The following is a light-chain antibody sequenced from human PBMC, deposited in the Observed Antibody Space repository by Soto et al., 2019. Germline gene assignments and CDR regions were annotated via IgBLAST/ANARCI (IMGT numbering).Light chain of an antibody. J-gene: IGLJ2*01. V-gene: IGLV2-11*01. CDR3: CSYAGSYTFDVV. Sequence: QSALTQPRSVSGSPGQSVTISCTGTSSDVGGYNYVSWYQQHPGKAPKLMIYDVSKRPSGVPDRFSGSKFGNTASLTISGLQAEDEADYYCCSYAGSYTFDVVFGGGTKLTVL. CDR2: DVS. CDR1: SSDVGGYNY.